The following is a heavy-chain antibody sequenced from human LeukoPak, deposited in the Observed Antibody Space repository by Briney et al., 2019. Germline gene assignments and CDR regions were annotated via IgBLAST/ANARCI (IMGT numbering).Heavy chain of an antibody. V-gene: IGHV3-23*01. CDR3: AKGDITMVRGVKSRSWFDP. Sequence: PGGSLRLSCAASGFTFSSYAMSWVRQAPGKGLEWVSAISGSGGSTYYADSVKGRFTISRDNSKNTLYLQMNSLRAEDTAVYYCAKGDITMVRGVKSRSWFDPWGQGTLVTVSS. CDR1: GFTFSSYA. D-gene: IGHD3-10*01. CDR2: ISGSGGST. J-gene: IGHJ5*02.